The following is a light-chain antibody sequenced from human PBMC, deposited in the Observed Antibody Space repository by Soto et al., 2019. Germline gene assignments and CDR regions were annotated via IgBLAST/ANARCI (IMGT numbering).Light chain of an antibody. CDR2: EVS. J-gene: IGLJ1*01. CDR1: SSDVGGYNY. V-gene: IGLV2-14*01. CDR3: ISYTSSSTLYV. Sequence: QSALTQPASVSGSPGQSITISCTGTSSDVGGYNYVSWYQHHPGKAPKLLIFEVSNRPSGVSHRFSGSKSGNTASLTISALQPEDEADSFCISYTSSSTLYVSGIGTTVTVL.